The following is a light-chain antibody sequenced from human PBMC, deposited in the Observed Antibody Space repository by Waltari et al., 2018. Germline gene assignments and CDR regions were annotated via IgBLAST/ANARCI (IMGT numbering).Light chain of an antibody. V-gene: IGKV1-39*01. CDR2: AAS. CDR1: QSISSY. CDR3: QQSYSTPFT. J-gene: IGKJ3*01. Sequence: DIQMTQSPSSLSASVGDSVPITCRASQSISSYLNWYQQKPGKAPKLLIYAASSLQSGVPSRFSGSGSGTDFTLTISSLQPEDFATYYCQQSYSTPFTFGPGTKVDIK.